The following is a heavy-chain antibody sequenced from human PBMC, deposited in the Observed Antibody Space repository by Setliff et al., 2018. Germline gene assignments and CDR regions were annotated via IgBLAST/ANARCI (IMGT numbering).Heavy chain of an antibody. J-gene: IGHJ5*02. CDR3: ARGAGWWDL. CDR2: IDPSGNT. CDR1: GGSISSGSSY. Sequence: SETLSLTCTVSGGSISSGSSYWSWIRQPAGRGLEWIGHIDPSGNTNYHPSLKSRVTISGDTSKNQFSLKLTSVTAADTAVYYCARGAGWWDLWGQGTLVTVSS. V-gene: IGHV4-61*09.